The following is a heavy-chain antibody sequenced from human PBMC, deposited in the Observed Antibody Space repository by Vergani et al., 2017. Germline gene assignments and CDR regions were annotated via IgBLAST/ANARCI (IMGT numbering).Heavy chain of an antibody. V-gene: IGHV4-39*01. Sequence: QMQLQESGPGLVKASETLSLTCTVSGDSIISRSYYWGWIRQPPGKGLEWIGSIYNSGNGDSSSSLKSRVTISADTSKNQFSLRLTSGTAADTAVYYCASGKYYSDSTSHFRGRYFDVWGRGTLVTVPS. D-gene: IGHD3-16*01. CDR1: GDSIISRSYY. CDR2: IYNSGNG. J-gene: IGHJ2*01. CDR3: ASGKYYSDSTSHFRGRYFDV.